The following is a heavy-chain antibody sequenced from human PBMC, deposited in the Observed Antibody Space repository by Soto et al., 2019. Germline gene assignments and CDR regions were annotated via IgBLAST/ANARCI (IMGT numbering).Heavy chain of an antibody. CDR1: GYTFTSYA. Sequence: ASVKVSCKASGYTFTSYAMHWVRQAPGQRLEWMGWINAGNGNTKYSQKFQGRVTITRDTSASTAYMELSSLRSEDTAVYYCAGTDCSGGSCYYYYYGMDVWGQGTTVTVSS. CDR3: AGTDCSGGSCYYYYYGMDV. D-gene: IGHD2-15*01. J-gene: IGHJ6*02. CDR2: INAGNGNT. V-gene: IGHV1-3*01.